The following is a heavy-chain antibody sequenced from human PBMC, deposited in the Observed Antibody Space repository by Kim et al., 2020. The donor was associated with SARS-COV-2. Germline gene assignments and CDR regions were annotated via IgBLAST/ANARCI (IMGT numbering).Heavy chain of an antibody. J-gene: IGHJ4*02. Sequence: YSTPLRRRVTMSVDTSKNQFSLKLSSVTAADTAVYYCARLCSGGSCNQDYWGQGTLVTVSS. D-gene: IGHD2-15*01. CDR3: ARLCSGGSCNQDY. V-gene: IGHV4-34*01.